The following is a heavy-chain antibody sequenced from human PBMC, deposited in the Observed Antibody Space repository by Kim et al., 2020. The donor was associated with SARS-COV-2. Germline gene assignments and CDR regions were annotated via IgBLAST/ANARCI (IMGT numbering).Heavy chain of an antibody. Sequence: SETLSLTCTVSGGSISSGGYYWSWIRQHPGKGLEWIGYIYYSGSTYYNPSLKSRVTISVDTSKNQFSLKLSSVTAADTAVYYCARSTNRYYYDSSGWIFDYWGQGTLVTVSS. D-gene: IGHD3-22*01. CDR1: GGSISSGGYY. CDR3: ARSTNRYYYDSSGWIFDY. J-gene: IGHJ4*02. V-gene: IGHV4-31*03. CDR2: IYYSGST.